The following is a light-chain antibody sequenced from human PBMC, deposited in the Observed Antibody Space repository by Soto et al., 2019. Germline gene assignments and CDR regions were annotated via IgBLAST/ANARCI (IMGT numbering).Light chain of an antibody. CDR3: QQYNYWPRT. Sequence: EIVMTQSPATLSVSPGERATLSCRASQSVTTNLAWYQQKPGQAPRLLIYAASTRATGIPARFSGSGSGTELTLTISSLRSEDFAVYFCQQYNYWPRTFGQGTKVEIK. V-gene: IGKV3-15*01. CDR2: AAS. J-gene: IGKJ1*01. CDR1: QSVTTN.